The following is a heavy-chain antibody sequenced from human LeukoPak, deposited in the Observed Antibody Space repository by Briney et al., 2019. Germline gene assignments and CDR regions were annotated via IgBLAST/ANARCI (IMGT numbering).Heavy chain of an antibody. CDR3: ARDNVPGYFDN. Sequence: SETLSLTCSVSGYSITSNYYWGWIRQSPGKGLEWIGSINDGWTTYYNPSLKSRVTLSVDTSTNQFSLRVNSVTAADTAVYYCARDNVPGYFDNWGQGILVTVSS. J-gene: IGHJ4*02. D-gene: IGHD2-8*01. V-gene: IGHV4-38-2*02. CDR1: GYSITSNYY. CDR2: INDGWTT.